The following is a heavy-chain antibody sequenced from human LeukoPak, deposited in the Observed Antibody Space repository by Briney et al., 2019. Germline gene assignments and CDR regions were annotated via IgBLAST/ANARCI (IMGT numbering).Heavy chain of an antibody. D-gene: IGHD2-15*01. V-gene: IGHV3-74*01. CDR1: GFTFSSYW. J-gene: IGHJ4*02. Sequence: GGSLRLSCAASGFTFSSYWMHWVRQAPGTGLVWVSRINTDGSFTSYADSVKGRFTISRDNAKNTLYLQMNSLRAEDTAVYYCTRDKDCSGGSCYKYWGQGTLVTVSS. CDR2: INTDGSFT. CDR3: TRDKDCSGGSCYKY.